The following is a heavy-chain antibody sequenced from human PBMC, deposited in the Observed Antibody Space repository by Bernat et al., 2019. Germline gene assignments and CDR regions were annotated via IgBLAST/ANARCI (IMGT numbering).Heavy chain of an antibody. D-gene: IGHD4-17*01. J-gene: IGHJ4*02. V-gene: IGHV4-39*01. CDR3: ARDTIMATGTKVEFDY. Sequence: QLQLQESGPGLVKPSETLSLTCTVSGGSISSSSYYWGWIRQPPGKGLEWIGSIYYSGSTYYNPSLKSRVTISVGTSRNQFSLKLGSVTAADTAVDYCARDTIMATGTKVEFDYWGQGTRVT. CDR1: GGSISSSSYY. CDR2: IYYSGST.